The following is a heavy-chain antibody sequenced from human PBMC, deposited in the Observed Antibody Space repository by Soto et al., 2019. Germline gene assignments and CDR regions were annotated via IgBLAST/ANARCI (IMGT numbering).Heavy chain of an antibody. Sequence: LSLTCSVSGLTISSASYYWSWIRQHPGKGLEWVGNIYYNGSTYYSPSLKSRVTVWFDTSKNQFSLRLTSVTAADTAVYYCARYRISGSWSKFDYCGQGTRVTVSS. CDR2: IYYNGST. J-gene: IGHJ4*02. CDR1: GLTISSASYY. D-gene: IGHD6-13*01. CDR3: ARYRISGSWSKFDY. V-gene: IGHV4-31*03.